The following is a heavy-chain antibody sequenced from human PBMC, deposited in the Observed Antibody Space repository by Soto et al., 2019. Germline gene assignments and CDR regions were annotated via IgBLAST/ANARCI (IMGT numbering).Heavy chain of an antibody. J-gene: IGHJ6*02. CDR2: INPKSGGT. V-gene: IGHV1-2*04. D-gene: IGHD2-8*01. CDR3: ARGDSTXCSNGVCSFFYNHDMDV. CDR1: GYSFTDCH. Sequence: ASVKVSCKASGYSFTDCHIHWVRQAPGQGLEWLGRINPKSGGTSTAQKFQGWVTMTTDTSISTASMELTRLTSDDTAIYYCARGDSTXCSNGVCSFFYNHDMDVWGQGTTVTVSS.